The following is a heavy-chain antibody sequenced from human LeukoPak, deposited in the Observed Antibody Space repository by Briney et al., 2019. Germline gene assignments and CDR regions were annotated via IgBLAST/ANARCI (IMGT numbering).Heavy chain of an antibody. V-gene: IGHV3-23*01. CDR1: GFTFSSYA. J-gene: IGHJ4*02. Sequence: QLGGSLRLSCAASGFTFSSYAMSWVRQAPGKGLEWVSAISGSGGSTYYADSVKGRFTISRDNSKNTLYLQMNSLRAEDTAVYYCAKPLIAARPVGDDCWGQGTLVTVSS. D-gene: IGHD6-6*01. CDR3: AKPLIAARPVGDDC. CDR2: ISGSGGST.